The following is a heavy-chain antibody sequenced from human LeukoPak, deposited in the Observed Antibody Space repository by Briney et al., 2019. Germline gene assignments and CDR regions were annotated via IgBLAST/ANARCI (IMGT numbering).Heavy chain of an antibody. J-gene: IGHJ4*02. CDR3: ARTVPYSGSYFPYYFDY. Sequence: SETLSHTCAVYGGSFSGYYWSWIRQPPGKGLEWIGEINHSGSTNCNPSLKSRVTISVDTSKNQFSLKPSSVTAADTAVYYCARTVPYSGSYFPYYFDYWGQGTLVTVSS. V-gene: IGHV4-34*01. D-gene: IGHD1-26*01. CDR2: INHSGST. CDR1: GGSFSGYY.